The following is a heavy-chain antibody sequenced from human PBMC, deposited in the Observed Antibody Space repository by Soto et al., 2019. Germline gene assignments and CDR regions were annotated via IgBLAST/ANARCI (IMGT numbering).Heavy chain of an antibody. CDR2: ISAYNGNT. CDR1: GYTFTSYG. D-gene: IGHD2-2*01. J-gene: IGHJ4*02. CDR3: ARASSPVSTTCPVDY. V-gene: IGHV1-18*01. Sequence: QVQLVQSGAEVKKPGASVKVSCKASGYTFTSYGISWVRQAPGQGLEWMGWISAYNGNTNYAQKLQGRVTMTTDTSTSTAYMELRSLRSTATAVYYCARASSPVSTTCPVDYWGQGTLVTVSS.